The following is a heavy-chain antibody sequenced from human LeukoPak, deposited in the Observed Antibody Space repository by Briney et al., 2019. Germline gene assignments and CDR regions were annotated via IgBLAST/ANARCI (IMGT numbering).Heavy chain of an antibody. J-gene: IGHJ5*02. D-gene: IGHD2-2*01. CDR1: GGTFSSYA. CDR3: ARDREEKYQLPKAVAVFLGFDP. Sequence: ASVKVSCKASGGTFSSYAISWVRQAPGQGLEWMGGIIPIFGTASYAQKFQGRVTITADESTSTAYMELSSLRSEDTAVYYCARDREEKYQLPKAVAVFLGFDPWGQGTLVTVSS. V-gene: IGHV1-69*01. CDR2: IIPIFGTA.